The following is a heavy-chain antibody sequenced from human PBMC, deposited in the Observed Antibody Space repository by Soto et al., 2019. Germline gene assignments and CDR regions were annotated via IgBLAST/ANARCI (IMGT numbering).Heavy chain of an antibody. D-gene: IGHD4-17*01. CDR2: ISYDGSNK. Sequence: QPGGSLRLSCAASGFTFSSYGMHWVRQAPGKGLEWVAVISYDGSNKYYADSVKGRFTISRDNSKDTLYLQMNSLRAEDTAVYYCAKDMYYGGNLDYWGQGTLVTVSS. V-gene: IGHV3-30*18. J-gene: IGHJ4*02. CDR3: AKDMYYGGNLDY. CDR1: GFTFSSYG.